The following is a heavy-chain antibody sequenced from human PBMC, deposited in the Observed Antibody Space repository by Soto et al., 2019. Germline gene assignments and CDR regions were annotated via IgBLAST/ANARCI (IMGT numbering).Heavy chain of an antibody. V-gene: IGHV4-30-2*01. CDR3: ARVSFMITFGGVIEYNWFDP. J-gene: IGHJ5*02. CDR2: IYHSGST. Sequence: TLSLTCAVSGGYISSGGYSWSWIRQPPGKGLDWIGYIYHSGSTYYNPSLKSRVTISVDRSKNQFSLKLSSVTAADTAVYYCARVSFMITFGGVIEYNWFDPWGQGTLVTVSS. CDR1: GGYISSGGYS. D-gene: IGHD3-16*02.